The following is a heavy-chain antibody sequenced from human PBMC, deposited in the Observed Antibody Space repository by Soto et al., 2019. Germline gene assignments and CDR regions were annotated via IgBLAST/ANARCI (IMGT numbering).Heavy chain of an antibody. Sequence: QVQLQESGPGLVKPSQTLSLTCTVSGASISSGGYYWTWVRQLPGKGLEWIGYIYYGGSTYYNTSLKSRVSMPVDTSTNQFSLRLTSVTAADTALYYCAYGSGSPYYVDFWGQGSPVTVSS. CDR1: GASISSGGYY. CDR3: AYGSGSPYYVDF. V-gene: IGHV4-31*03. CDR2: IYYGGST. D-gene: IGHD3-10*01. J-gene: IGHJ4*02.